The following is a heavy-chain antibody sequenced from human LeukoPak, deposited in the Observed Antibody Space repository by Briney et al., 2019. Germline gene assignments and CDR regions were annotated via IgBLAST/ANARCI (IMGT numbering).Heavy chain of an antibody. Sequence: GGSLGLSCAASGFTFSNYAMNWVRQAPGKGLEWVSGVSGSGGSTFYADSVKGRITISRDNSKNTLYLQMSSLRAEDTAVYYCAKDRAGYSGARGFDDWGQGTLVTVSS. J-gene: IGHJ4*02. CDR3: AKDRAGYSGARGFDD. D-gene: IGHD5-12*01. CDR2: VSGSGGST. V-gene: IGHV3-23*01. CDR1: GFTFSNYA.